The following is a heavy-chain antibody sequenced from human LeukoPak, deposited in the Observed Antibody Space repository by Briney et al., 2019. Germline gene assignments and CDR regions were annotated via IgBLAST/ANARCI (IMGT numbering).Heavy chain of an antibody. CDR2: IIPIFGTA. V-gene: IGHV1-69*05. Sequence: SVKVSCKASGGTLSSYAISWVRQAPGQGVEWMGRIIPIFGTANYAQKFQGRVTITTDESTSTAYMELSSLRAEDTAVYYCAREQVVYYGSGSYYTWGQGTLVTVSS. D-gene: IGHD3-10*01. CDR1: GGTLSSYA. CDR3: AREQVVYYGSGSYYT. J-gene: IGHJ4*02.